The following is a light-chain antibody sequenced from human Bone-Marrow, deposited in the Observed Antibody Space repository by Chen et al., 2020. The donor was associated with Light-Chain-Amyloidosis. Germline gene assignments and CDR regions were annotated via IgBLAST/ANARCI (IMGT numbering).Light chain of an antibody. CDR2: DIR. CDR1: SSDVGAYNY. V-gene: IGLV2-11*01. CDR3: CSYAGSYTRV. J-gene: IGLJ1*01. Sequence: QSALTQPRSVSGSPGQSVTISCTGTSSDVGAYNYVSWSQQHPGKAPQLIIYDIRGRPSGVPDRVSCSKSGNTASLTISGLQAEDEADYYCCSYAGSYTRVFGTGTKVTVL.